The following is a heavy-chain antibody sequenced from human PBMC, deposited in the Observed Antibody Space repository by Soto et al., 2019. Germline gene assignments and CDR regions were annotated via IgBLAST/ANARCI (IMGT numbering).Heavy chain of an antibody. J-gene: IGHJ3*02. V-gene: IGHV3-23*01. CDR3: AKEREYYDYIWGSYRSVAFDI. CDR2: ISGSGGST. D-gene: IGHD3-16*02. Sequence: PGGSLRLSCAASGFTFSSYAMSWVRQAPGKGLEWVSAISGSGGSTYYADSVKGRFTISRDNSKNTLYLQMNSLRAEDTAVYYCAKEREYYDYIWGSYRSVAFDIWGQGTMVTVSS. CDR1: GFTFSSYA.